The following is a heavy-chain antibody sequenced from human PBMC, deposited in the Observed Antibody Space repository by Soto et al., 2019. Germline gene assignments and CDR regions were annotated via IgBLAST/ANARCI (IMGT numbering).Heavy chain of an antibody. J-gene: IGHJ6*01. CDR3: AIFYYG. CDR1: GFTFSSYE. Sequence: EVQLVESGGGLVQPGGSLRLSCAASGFTFSSYEMNWVRQAPGKGLEWFSYISSSRSTIYYADSVKGRFTITRDNDKNPLYLQMNGLRAEGMGDYYGAIFYYG. CDR2: ISSSRSTI. V-gene: IGHV3-48*03.